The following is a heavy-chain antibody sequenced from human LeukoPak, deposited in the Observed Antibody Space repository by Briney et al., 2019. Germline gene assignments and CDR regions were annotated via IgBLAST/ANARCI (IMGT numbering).Heavy chain of an antibody. D-gene: IGHD6-6*01. CDR2: IYYSGST. Sequence: PSETLSLTCSVSGGSFSSTSYYWGWVRQPPGKGLEWIGSIYYSGSTYYNPSLKSRVTISVDTSKNQFSLKLSSVTAADTAVYYCARSEYSSSSGHFDYWGQGTLVTVSS. CDR3: ARSEYSSSSGHFDY. V-gene: IGHV4-39*01. J-gene: IGHJ4*02. CDR1: GGSFSSTSYY.